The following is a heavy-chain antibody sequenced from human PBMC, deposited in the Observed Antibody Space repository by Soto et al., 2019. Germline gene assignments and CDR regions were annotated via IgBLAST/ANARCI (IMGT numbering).Heavy chain of an antibody. CDR1: GFTFSSYA. V-gene: IGHV3-23*01. Sequence: GGSLRLSCAASGFTFSSYAMSWVRQAPGKGLEWVSAISGSGGSTYYADSVEGRFTISRDNSKNTLYLQMNSLRAEDTAVYYCAKGLGPLVGANFDYWGQGTQVTVSS. CDR3: AKGLGPLVGANFDY. D-gene: IGHD1-26*01. CDR2: ISGSGGST. J-gene: IGHJ4*02.